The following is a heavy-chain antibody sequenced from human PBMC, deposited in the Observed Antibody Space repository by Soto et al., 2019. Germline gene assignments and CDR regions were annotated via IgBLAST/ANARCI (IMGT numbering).Heavy chain of an antibody. CDR3: ARHNEGVQ. D-gene: IGHD3-10*01. Sequence: PSETLSLTCTVSGVSISSGNYYWTCIRQPPGKGLEWIGYMHYSGNSYYNPSLKSRVSISVDTSKNQFSLNLSSVTAADTAVYYCARHNEGVQWGQGTLVTVS. CDR2: MHYSGNS. J-gene: IGHJ4*02. CDR1: GVSISSGNYY. V-gene: IGHV4-30-4*01.